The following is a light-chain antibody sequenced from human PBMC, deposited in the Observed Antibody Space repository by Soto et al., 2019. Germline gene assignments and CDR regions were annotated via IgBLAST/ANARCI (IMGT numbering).Light chain of an antibody. CDR2: DVS. Sequence: QSALAQPPSASGSPGQSVTISCTGTSSDVGAYNYVSWYHQHPGKAPKLIIFDVSQRPSGVPDRFSGSKSGNTASLTVSGLQAEDEAVYYCNSFAGSAHVVFGGGTKLTVL. J-gene: IGLJ2*01. CDR3: NSFAGSAHVV. CDR1: SSDVGAYNY. V-gene: IGLV2-8*01.